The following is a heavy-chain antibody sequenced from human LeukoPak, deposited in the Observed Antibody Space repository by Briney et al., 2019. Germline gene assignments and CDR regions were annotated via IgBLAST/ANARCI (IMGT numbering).Heavy chain of an antibody. CDR3: TTYVCSGGSCYYFDY. D-gene: IGHD2-15*01. CDR2: IKSTPDGGTT. CDR1: GFTFSRYA. J-gene: IGHJ4*02. Sequence: GGSLRLSCATSGFTFSRYAMSWVRQAPGKGLEWVGRIKSTPDGGTTDYAAPVKGRFTISRDDSENILYLQMNSLKTEDTAVYYCTTYVCSGGSCYYFDYWGPGTLVTVSS. V-gene: IGHV3-15*01.